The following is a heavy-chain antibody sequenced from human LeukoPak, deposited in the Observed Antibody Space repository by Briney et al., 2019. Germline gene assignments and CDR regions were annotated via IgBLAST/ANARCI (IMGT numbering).Heavy chain of an antibody. J-gene: IGHJ4*02. CDR3: ARSGY. D-gene: IGHD1-26*01. Sequence: PGGSLSLSCAASGFTFSSYTMTWFRQPPGKGLEWVSYISSSSSTIYYADPVKGRFTISRDNAKNSLYLQMNSLRAEDTAVYYCARSGYWGQGTLVTVSS. V-gene: IGHV3-48*04. CDR1: GFTFSSYT. CDR2: ISSSSSTI.